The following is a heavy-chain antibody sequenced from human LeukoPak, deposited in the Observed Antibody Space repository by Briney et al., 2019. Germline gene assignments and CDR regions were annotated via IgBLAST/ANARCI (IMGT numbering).Heavy chain of an antibody. CDR1: GYSISSGYY. D-gene: IGHD5-12*01. CDR2: IYHSGST. CDR3: ARHMGTSDIRFDP. J-gene: IGHJ5*02. V-gene: IGHV4-38-2*01. Sequence: SETLSLTCAVSGYSISSGYYWGWIRQPPGKGLEWIGSIYHSGSTYYNPSLKSRVTISVDTSKNQFSLKLSSVTAADTAVYYCARHMGTSDIRFDPWGQGTLVTVSS.